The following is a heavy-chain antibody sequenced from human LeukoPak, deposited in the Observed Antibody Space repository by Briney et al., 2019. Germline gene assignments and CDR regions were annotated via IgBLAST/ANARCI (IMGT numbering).Heavy chain of an antibody. CDR3: ARGRGYYDSSGYPFFDY. CDR2: IYYSRST. CDR1: GGSISSYY. J-gene: IGHJ4*02. D-gene: IGHD3-22*01. V-gene: IGHV4-59*01. Sequence: SETLSLTCTVSGGSISSYYWSWIRQPPGKGLEWIGYIYYSRSTNYNPSLKSRVTISVDTSKNQFSLKLSSVTAADTAVYYCARGRGYYDSSGYPFFDYWGQGTLVTVSS.